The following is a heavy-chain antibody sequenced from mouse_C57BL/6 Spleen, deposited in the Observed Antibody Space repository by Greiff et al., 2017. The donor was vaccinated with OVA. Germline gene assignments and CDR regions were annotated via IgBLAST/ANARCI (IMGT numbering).Heavy chain of an antibody. V-gene: IGHV1-26*01. Sequence: EVQLQQPGPELVKPGASVKISCKASGYTFTDYYMNWVKQSHGKSLEWIGDINPNNGGTSYNQKFKGKATLTVDKSSSTAYMELISLTSDDAAVYYCASSPYYRYPRFAYWGQGTLVTVSA. CDR1: GYTFTDYY. CDR2: INPNNGGT. D-gene: IGHD2-14*01. CDR3: ASSPYYRYPRFAY. J-gene: IGHJ3*01.